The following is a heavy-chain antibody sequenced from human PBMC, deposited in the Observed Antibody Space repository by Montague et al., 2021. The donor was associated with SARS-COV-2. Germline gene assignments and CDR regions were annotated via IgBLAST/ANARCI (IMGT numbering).Heavy chain of an antibody. CDR3: AKDIAVLGELSYYYDMDV. D-gene: IGHD3-10*01. CDR2: ISGSGGST. J-gene: IGHJ6*02. Sequence: AISGSGGSTYYADSVKGRFTISRDNSKNTLYLQMNSLRAEDTAVYYCAKDIAVLGELSYYYDMDVWGQGTTVTVSS. V-gene: IGHV3-23*01.